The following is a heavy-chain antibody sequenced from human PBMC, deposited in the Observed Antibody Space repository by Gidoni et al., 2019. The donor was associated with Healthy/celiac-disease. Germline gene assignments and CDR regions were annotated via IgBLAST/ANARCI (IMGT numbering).Heavy chain of an antibody. V-gene: IGHV3-48*01. J-gene: IGHJ4*02. CDR2: ISSSSSTI. CDR3: ASLLEYFDY. CDR1: GFTFSSYS. Sequence: EVQLVASGGGLVQPGGSLRLSCAASGFTFSSYSMNWVSYISSSSSTIYYADSVKGRFTISRDNAKNSLYLQMNSLRAEDTAVYYCASLLEYFDYWGQGTLVTVSS.